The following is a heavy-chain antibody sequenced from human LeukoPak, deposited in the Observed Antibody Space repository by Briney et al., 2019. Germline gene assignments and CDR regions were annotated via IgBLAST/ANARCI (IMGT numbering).Heavy chain of an antibody. CDR1: GGSFSGYY. J-gene: IGHJ4*02. CDR3: VRVFHSGYYYDSSGYYLYYFDY. D-gene: IGHD3-22*01. Sequence: SETLSLTCAVYGGSFSGYYWSWIRQPPGKGLEWIGEINHSGSTNYNPSLKSRVTISVDTSKNQFSLKLSSVTAADTAVYYCVRVFHSGYYYDSSGYYLYYFDYWGQGTLVTVSS. V-gene: IGHV4-34*01. CDR2: INHSGST.